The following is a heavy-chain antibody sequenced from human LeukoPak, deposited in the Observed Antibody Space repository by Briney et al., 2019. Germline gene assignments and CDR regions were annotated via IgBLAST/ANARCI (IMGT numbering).Heavy chain of an antibody. CDR3: ARDYSSGYYYEFDY. CDR1: GFTFSSYD. CDR2: IWYDGSNK. V-gene: IGHV3-33*01. Sequence: GGSLRLSCAASGFTFSSYDMHWVRQAPGKGLEWVAVIWYDGSNKYYADSVKGRFTISRDNSKNTLYLQMNSLRAENTAVYYCARDYSSGYYYEFDYWGQGTLVTVSS. D-gene: IGHD3-22*01. J-gene: IGHJ4*02.